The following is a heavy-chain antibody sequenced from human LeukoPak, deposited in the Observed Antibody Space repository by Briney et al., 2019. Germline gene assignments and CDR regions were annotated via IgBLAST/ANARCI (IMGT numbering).Heavy chain of an antibody. D-gene: IGHD3-22*01. V-gene: IGHV4-59*12. Sequence: SETLSLTCTVSGGSISTYYWSWIRQPPGKGLEWIGYIYYSGSTYYNPSLKSRVTISVDTSKNQFSLKLSSVTAADTAVYYCARDTDDSSGYYPNWGQGTLVTVSS. J-gene: IGHJ4*02. CDR1: GGSISTYY. CDR2: IYYSGST. CDR3: ARDTDDSSGYYPN.